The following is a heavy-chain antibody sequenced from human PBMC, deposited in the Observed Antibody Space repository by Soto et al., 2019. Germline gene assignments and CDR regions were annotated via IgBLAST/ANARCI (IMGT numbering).Heavy chain of an antibody. CDR3: ARDRPPDY. V-gene: IGHV1-46*01. CDR2: INPRAGTT. CDR1: GYTFSSYY. J-gene: IGHJ4*02. Sequence: VASVKVSCKASGYTFSSYYMHWVRQAPGQGLEWMGIINPRAGTTTYAQNFQGRVTLTRDSSTSTVYMELRSLGPEDTAVYYCARDRPPDYWGQGTLVTVSS.